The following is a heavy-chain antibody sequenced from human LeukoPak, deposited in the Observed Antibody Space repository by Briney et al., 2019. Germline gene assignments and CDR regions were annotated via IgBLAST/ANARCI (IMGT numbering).Heavy chain of an antibody. J-gene: IGHJ4*02. CDR1: GGTFSSYA. V-gene: IGHV1-69*04. Sequence: GASVKVSCKASGGTFSSYASSWVRQAPGQGLEWMGRIIPILGIANYAQKFQGRVTITADKSTSTAYMELSSLRSEDTAVYYCARVTGDFLSYYFDYWGQGTLVTVSS. CDR3: ARVTGDFLSYYFDY. D-gene: IGHD7-27*01. CDR2: IIPILGIA.